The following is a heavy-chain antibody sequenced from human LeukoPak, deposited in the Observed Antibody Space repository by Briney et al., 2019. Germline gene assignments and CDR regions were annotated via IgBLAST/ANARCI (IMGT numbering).Heavy chain of an antibody. J-gene: IGHJ4*02. CDR1: GFTVCSNY. D-gene: IGHD2-21*02. Sequence: PGGSLRLSCAASGFTVCSNYMSWVRQAPGKGLEWASVIYSGGSTYYADSVKGRFTISRDNSKNTLYLQMNSLRAEDTAVYYCARFSGGDRFDYWGQGTLVTVSS. V-gene: IGHV3-53*01. CDR2: IYSGGST. CDR3: ARFSGGDRFDY.